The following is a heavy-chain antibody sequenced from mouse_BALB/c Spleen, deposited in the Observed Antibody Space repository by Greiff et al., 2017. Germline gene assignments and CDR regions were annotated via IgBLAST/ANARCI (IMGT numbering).Heavy chain of an antibody. CDR1: GFTFSSYA. Sequence: EVMLVESGGGLVKPGGSLKLSCADSGFTFSSYAMSWVRQTPEKRLEWVASISSGGSTYYPDSVKGRFTISRDNARNILYLQMSSLRSEDTAMYYCARGYYYGSNYAMDYWGQGTSVTVSS. CDR3: ARGYYYGSNYAMDY. D-gene: IGHD1-1*01. J-gene: IGHJ4*01. V-gene: IGHV5-6-5*01. CDR2: ISSGGST.